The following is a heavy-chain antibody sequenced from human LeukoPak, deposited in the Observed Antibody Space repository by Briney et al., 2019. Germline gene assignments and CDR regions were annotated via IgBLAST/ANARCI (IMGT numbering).Heavy chain of an antibody. J-gene: IGHJ4*02. D-gene: IGHD3-10*01. CDR2: NYHSGRT. V-gene: IGHV4-59*12. CDR1: GGSISSYY. CDR3: VVKPVVAGGPLGGFGELG. Sequence: PAETLSLTCTVSGGSISSYYWSWIRQPPGKGLEWIGENYHSGRTKNNPSLKSRVTISVDKSKNQFSLKVNSVTAADTAVYYCVVKPVVAGGPLGGFGELGWGQGTLVTVSS.